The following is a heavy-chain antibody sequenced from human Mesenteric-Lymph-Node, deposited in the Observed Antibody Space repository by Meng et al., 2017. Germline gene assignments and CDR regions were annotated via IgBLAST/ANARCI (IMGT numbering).Heavy chain of an antibody. CDR1: GGSVSSGGYY. D-gene: IGHD6-19*01. J-gene: IGHJ4*02. Sequence: QVHLQESGPGLVKPSQTLSLTCTVSGGSVSSGGYYWTWIRQHPGKGLEWFGHIYYSGSTFYNPSLKRRVIISIDTSKNQFSLNLRSVTAADTAVYYCARVSSRWDYFDYWGQGTLVTVSS. V-gene: IGHV4-31*03. CDR2: IYYSGST. CDR3: ARVSSRWDYFDY.